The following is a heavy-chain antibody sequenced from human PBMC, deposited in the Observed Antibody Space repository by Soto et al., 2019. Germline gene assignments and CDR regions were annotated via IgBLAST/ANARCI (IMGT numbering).Heavy chain of an antibody. V-gene: IGHV2-5*02. CDR1: GFSLSTHTVG. CDR3: AHIVPFDYRGYNFEF. J-gene: IGHJ4*02. D-gene: IGHD3-9*01. Sequence: QITLKESGPTLVKPTQTLTLTCTFSGFSLSTHTVGVAWIRQPPGKALEWLALIYWDEDKRYSPSLKSRLTGTQDTFKNQVALTMPNMDPVDTATCYCAHIVPFDYRGYNFEFWGQGILVTVSS. CDR2: IYWDEDK.